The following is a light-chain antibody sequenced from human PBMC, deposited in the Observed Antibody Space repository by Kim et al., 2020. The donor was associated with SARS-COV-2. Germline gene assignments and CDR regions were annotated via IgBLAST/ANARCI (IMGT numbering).Light chain of an antibody. J-gene: IGLJ1*01. V-gene: IGLV3-1*01. Sequence: SYELTQPPSVSVSPGQTANSTCSGDKLGDKYVCWYQQKPGQSPVLVTYQDTKRPSGIPERFSGSNSGTTATLTISGTQAMDEADYYCQAWDSNTYVFGSGTKVTVL. CDR1: KLGDKY. CDR3: QAWDSNTYV. CDR2: QDT.